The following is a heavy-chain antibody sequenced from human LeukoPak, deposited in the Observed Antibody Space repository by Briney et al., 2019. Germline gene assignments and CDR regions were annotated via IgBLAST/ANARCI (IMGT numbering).Heavy chain of an antibody. CDR3: ARLYYDSSGYYQICYFDY. V-gene: IGHV4-39*01. CDR1: GGSISSSSYY. Sequence: SETLSLTCTVSGGSISSSSYYWGWIRQPPGKGLXXXGSIYYSGSTYYNPSLKSRVTISVDTSKNQFSLNLSSVTAADTAVYYCARLYYDSSGYYQICYFDYWGQGTLVTVSS. J-gene: IGHJ4*02. CDR2: IYYSGST. D-gene: IGHD3-22*01.